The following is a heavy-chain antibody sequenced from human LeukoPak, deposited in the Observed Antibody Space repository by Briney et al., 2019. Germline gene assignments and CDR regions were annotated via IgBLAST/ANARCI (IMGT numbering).Heavy chain of an antibody. CDR3: ASEPQLRLSGYSYGYLY. J-gene: IGHJ4*02. D-gene: IGHD5-18*01. CDR1: GGSISSSSYY. Sequence: PSETLSLTCTVSGGSISSSSYYWGWIRQPPGKGLEWIGSIYYSGSTYYNPSLKSRVTISVDTSKNQFSLKLSSVTAADTAVYYCASEPQLRLSGYSYGYLYWGQGTLVTVSS. V-gene: IGHV4-39*01. CDR2: IYYSGST.